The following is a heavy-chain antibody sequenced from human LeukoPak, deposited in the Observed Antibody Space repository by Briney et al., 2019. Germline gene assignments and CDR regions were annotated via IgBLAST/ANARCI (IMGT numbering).Heavy chain of an antibody. CDR3: ARTLVVVTAIPPDY. V-gene: IGHV3-21*01. Sequence: GGSLRLSCAASGFTFSSYSMNWVRQAPGKGLEWVSSISSSSSYIYYADSVKGRFTISRDNAKNSLYLQMNSLRAEDTAVYYCARTLVVVTAIPPDYWGQGTLVTVSS. CDR2: ISSSSSYI. J-gene: IGHJ4*02. D-gene: IGHD2-21*02. CDR1: GFTFSSYS.